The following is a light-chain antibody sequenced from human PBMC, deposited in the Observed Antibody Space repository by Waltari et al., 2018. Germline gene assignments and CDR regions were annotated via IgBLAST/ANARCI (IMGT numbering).Light chain of an antibody. Sequence: DIVMTQSPLSLPVTPGEPASISCRSSQSLLHSNGYNYLDWYLQKPGQSPQLLIYLGSNRASGVPDGFRGSGSGTDFTLKISRVEAEDVGVYYCMQALQTPFTFGPGTKVDIK. J-gene: IGKJ3*01. CDR2: LGS. CDR3: MQALQTPFT. CDR1: QSLLHSNGYNY. V-gene: IGKV2-28*01.